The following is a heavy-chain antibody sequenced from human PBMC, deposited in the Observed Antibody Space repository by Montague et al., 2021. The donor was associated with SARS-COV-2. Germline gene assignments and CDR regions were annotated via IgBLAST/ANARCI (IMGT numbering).Heavy chain of an antibody. Sequence: SETLSLTCTVSGGSISSSNYYWGWIRQPPGKGLEWIGSIYYSGTTYYNPSLQSRVTISVDTSEKQFSLKLSSVTAADTAVYYCARETYTSGWFQRFDYWGQGTLVTVSA. CDR3: ARETYTSGWFQRFDY. CDR2: IYYSGTT. CDR1: GGSISSSNYY. D-gene: IGHD6-19*01. J-gene: IGHJ4*02. V-gene: IGHV4-39*01.